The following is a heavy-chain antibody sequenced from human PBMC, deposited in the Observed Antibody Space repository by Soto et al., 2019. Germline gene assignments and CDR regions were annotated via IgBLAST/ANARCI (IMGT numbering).Heavy chain of an antibody. J-gene: IGHJ5*02. CDR2: IFPSDSDT. D-gene: IGHD3-22*01. Sequence: GESLKISCRTSGYRFTSHWIAWVRQMPGKGLEWMGIIFPSDSDTRYSPSFQGQVTISADRSTSTVFLQWASLKASDTAVYFCARKDKSGYFNWFDPWGQGTLVTVSS. V-gene: IGHV5-51*01. CDR3: ARKDKSGYFNWFDP. CDR1: GYRFTSHW.